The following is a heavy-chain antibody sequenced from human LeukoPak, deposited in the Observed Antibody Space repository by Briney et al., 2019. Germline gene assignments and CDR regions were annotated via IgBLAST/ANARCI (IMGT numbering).Heavy chain of an antibody. Sequence: GTSVKVSCKASGYIFTGYYMHWVRQAPGQGLEWMGWINPNSGDTNYAQKFQGRVTMTRDTSISTAYMELSRLRSEDTAVYYCARDDYGGNSGALDIWGQGTMVTVSS. CDR2: INPNSGDT. CDR1: GYIFTGYY. J-gene: IGHJ3*02. CDR3: ARDDYGGNSGALDI. D-gene: IGHD4-23*01. V-gene: IGHV1-2*02.